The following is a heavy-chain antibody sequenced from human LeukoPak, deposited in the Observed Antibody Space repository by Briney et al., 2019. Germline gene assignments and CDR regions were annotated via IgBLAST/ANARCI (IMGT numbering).Heavy chain of an antibody. D-gene: IGHD3-3*01. J-gene: IGHJ4*02. Sequence: GGSLRLSCTASGFTFGDYAMSWVRQAPGKGPEWVGFIRRKANGGTTEYAASVKGRFTISRDDSKSIAYLRMNSLKTEDTAVYYCTSGLYYDSWSDLFDYWGQGTLVTVSS. CDR2: IRRKANGGTT. CDR3: TSGLYYDSWSDLFDY. V-gene: IGHV3-49*04. CDR1: GFTFGDYA.